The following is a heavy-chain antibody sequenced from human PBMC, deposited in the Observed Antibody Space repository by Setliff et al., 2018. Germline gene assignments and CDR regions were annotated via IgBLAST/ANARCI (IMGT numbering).Heavy chain of an antibody. Sequence: SETLSLTCSVSGDSIGRGGYYWSWIRQQPGKGLEWIASIYYSGSTYYNPSLKSRLRVSMDSSKNQFYLDLSSVTAADTAVYYCARDRRGGYGAINWFDPWGQGTLVTV. D-gene: IGHD3-16*01. CDR3: ARDRRGGYGAINWFDP. V-gene: IGHV4-31*03. CDR2: IYYSGST. J-gene: IGHJ5*02. CDR1: GDSIGRGGYY.